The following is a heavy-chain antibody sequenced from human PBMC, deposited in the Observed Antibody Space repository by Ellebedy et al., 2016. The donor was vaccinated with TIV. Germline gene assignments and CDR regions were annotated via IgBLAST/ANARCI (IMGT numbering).Heavy chain of an antibody. CDR1: GYSFTSYW. V-gene: IGHV5-51*01. D-gene: IGHD4-17*01. CDR2: IYPGDSDT. CDR3: AASITVTTLFDY. J-gene: IGHJ4*02. Sequence: GGSLRLXXKGSGYSFTSYWIGWVRQMPGKGLEWMGIIYPGDSDTRYSPSFQGQVTISADKSISTAYLQWSSLKASDTAMYYCAASITVTTLFDYWGQGTLVTVSS.